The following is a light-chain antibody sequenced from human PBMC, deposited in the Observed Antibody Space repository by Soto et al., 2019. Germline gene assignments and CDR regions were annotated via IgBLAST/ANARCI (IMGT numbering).Light chain of an antibody. CDR2: DVA. J-gene: IGKJ5*01. CDR1: QSLSSN. Sequence: EIVLTQSPATLSLSPGERATLSCRASQSLSSNLAWYRQKPGQAPRLLMYDVANRATGIPARFSGSGSGADFTLTISSLEPEDFAVYYCQQRGDWPRITFGQGTRLEI. CDR3: QQRGDWPRIT. V-gene: IGKV3-11*01.